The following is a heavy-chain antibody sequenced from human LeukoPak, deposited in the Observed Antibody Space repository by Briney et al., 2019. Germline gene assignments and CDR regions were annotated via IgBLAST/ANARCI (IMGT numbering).Heavy chain of an antibody. CDR2: ISAYNGDA. CDR1: GYTFSSYG. J-gene: IGHJ4*02. CDR3: ARGGSGWFSDY. Sequence: GASVKVSCKASGYTFSSYGITWVRQAPGQGLEWMGWISAYNGDANYAQNFQGRVTVTADTSTSTVYMEVRSLRSDDTAVYYCARGGSGWFSDYWGQGTLVTVSS. V-gene: IGHV1-18*01. D-gene: IGHD6-19*01.